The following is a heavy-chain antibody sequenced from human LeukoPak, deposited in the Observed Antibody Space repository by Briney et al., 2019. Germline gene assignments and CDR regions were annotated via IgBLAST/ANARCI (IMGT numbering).Heavy chain of an antibody. J-gene: IGHJ4*02. V-gene: IGHV3-33*01. Sequence: GGSLRLSCAASGFTFSSYGMHWVRQAPGKGLEWVAGIWYDGSNEDYADSVKGRFTISRDNSKNTVYLQMNSLRAEDTAVYYCXXXXXXXXSXSXXXRGPGYXGQGTLVTVSS. CDR3: XXXXXXXXSXSXXXRGPGY. D-gene: IGHD3-10*01. CDR1: GFTFSSYG. CDR2: IWYDGSNE.